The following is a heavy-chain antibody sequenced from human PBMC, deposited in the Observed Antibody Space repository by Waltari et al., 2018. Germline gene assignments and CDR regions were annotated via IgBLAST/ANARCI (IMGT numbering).Heavy chain of an antibody. Sequence: QVQLQESGPGLVKPSQTLSLPCTVSGGSISSGSYYWSWIRQPAGKGLEWIGRIYTSGSTNYNPSLKSRVTISVDTSKNQFSLKLSSVTAADTAVYYCARASLVGATTGYAFDIWGQGTMVTVSS. CDR1: GGSISSGSYY. D-gene: IGHD1-26*01. J-gene: IGHJ3*02. CDR3: ARASLVGATTGYAFDI. CDR2: IYTSGST. V-gene: IGHV4-61*02.